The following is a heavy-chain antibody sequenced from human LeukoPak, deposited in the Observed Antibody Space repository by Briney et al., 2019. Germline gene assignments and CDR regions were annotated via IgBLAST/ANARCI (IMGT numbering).Heavy chain of an antibody. J-gene: IGHJ4*02. CDR3: ATRFAIVGATGGFDY. V-gene: IGHV1-24*01. D-gene: IGHD1-26*01. Sequence: ASVKVSCKVSGYTLTELSMHWVRQAPGKGLEWMGGFDLEDAETIYAQKFQGRVTMTEDTSTDTAYMELSSLRSEDTAMYYCATRFAIVGATGGFDYWGQGALVTVSS. CDR1: GYTLTELS. CDR2: FDLEDAET.